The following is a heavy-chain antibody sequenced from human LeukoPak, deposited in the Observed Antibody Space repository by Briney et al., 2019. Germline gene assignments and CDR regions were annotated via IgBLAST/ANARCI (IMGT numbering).Heavy chain of an antibody. V-gene: IGHV3-30-3*01. CDR1: GFTFSNYA. Sequence: GGSLRLSCAVSGFTFSNYAVHWVCQAPGKGLEWVAVISYDGSNEYYADSVKGRFTISRDNSKNTLSLQMNSLRAEDTAVYYCARSMYSGSPTDYWGQGTLVTVSS. CDR2: ISYDGSNE. D-gene: IGHD1-26*01. CDR3: ARSMYSGSPTDY. J-gene: IGHJ4*02.